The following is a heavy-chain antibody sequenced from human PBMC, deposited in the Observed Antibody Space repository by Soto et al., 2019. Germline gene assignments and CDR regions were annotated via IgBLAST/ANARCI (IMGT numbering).Heavy chain of an antibody. D-gene: IGHD6-19*01. CDR2: IIPIFGTA. Sequence: QVQLVQSGAEVKKPGSSVKVSCKASGGTFSRYAISWVRQAPGQGLEWMGGIIPIFGTANYAQKFQGRVTITADESTSTAYMELSSLRFEDTAVYYCARVSIAVAGSKFWYFDLWGRGTLVTVSS. CDR1: GGTFSRYA. V-gene: IGHV1-69*01. CDR3: ARVSIAVAGSKFWYFDL. J-gene: IGHJ2*01.